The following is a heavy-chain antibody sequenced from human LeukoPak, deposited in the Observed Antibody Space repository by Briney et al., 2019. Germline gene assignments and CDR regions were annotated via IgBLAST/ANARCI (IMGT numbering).Heavy chain of an antibody. V-gene: IGHV3-7*01. Sequence: GGSLRLSCAASGFTFSNSWMSWVRQAPGKGLEWVANIKQDGSETYYVDSVKGRFTISRDNAKNSLYLQMNSLKAEDTAVYYCAGRAHFWGGPGGWGQGTLVTVSS. CDR2: IKQDGSET. J-gene: IGHJ4*02. CDR3: AGRAHFWGGPGG. D-gene: IGHD3-3*02. CDR1: GFTFSNSW.